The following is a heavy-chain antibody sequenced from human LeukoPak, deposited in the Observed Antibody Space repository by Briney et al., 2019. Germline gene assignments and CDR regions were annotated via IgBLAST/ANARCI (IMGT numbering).Heavy chain of an antibody. CDR3: ARCDGYKSGDFYFDS. CDR2: ISHSGST. CDR1: GGSISSGDYS. V-gene: IGHV4-30-2*01. Sequence: SETLSLTCTVSGGSISSGDYSWSWIRQPPGKGLEWIGYISHSGSTYYSPSLKSRVTISVNRSKNQFSLNLRSVTAADTAVYYCARCDGYKSGDFYFDSWGQGTPVTVSS. J-gene: IGHJ4*02. D-gene: IGHD5-24*01.